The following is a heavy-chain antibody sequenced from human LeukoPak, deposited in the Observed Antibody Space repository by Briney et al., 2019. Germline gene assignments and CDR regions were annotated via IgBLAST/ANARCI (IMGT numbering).Heavy chain of an antibody. CDR1: GYTFTGYY. CDR2: VNPNSGGT. Sequence: GASVKVSCKASGYTFTGYYMHWVRQAPGQGLEWMGWVNPNSGGTNYAQKFQGRVTMTRDTSISTAYMELSRLRSDDTAVYYCARAQAIAVAGGGHFDYWGQGTLVTVSS. D-gene: IGHD6-19*01. J-gene: IGHJ4*02. CDR3: ARAQAIAVAGGGHFDY. V-gene: IGHV1-2*02.